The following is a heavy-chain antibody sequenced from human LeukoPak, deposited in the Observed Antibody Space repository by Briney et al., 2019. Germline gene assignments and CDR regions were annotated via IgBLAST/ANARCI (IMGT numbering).Heavy chain of an antibody. J-gene: IGHJ4*02. CDR1: GGTFSSYA. Sequence: ASVKVSCKASGGTFSSYAISWVRQAPGQGLEWMGGIIPIFGTANYAQKFQGRVTITADESTSTAYMELSSLRSEDTAVYYCARFRGGGSYSYFDYWGQGTLVTVSS. V-gene: IGHV1-69*13. CDR2: IIPIFGTA. CDR3: ARFRGGGSYSYFDY. D-gene: IGHD1-26*01.